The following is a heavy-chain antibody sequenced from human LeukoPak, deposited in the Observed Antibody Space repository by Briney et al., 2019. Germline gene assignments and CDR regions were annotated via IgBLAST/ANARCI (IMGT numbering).Heavy chain of an antibody. CDR2: INPSGGST. Sequence: ASVKVSCKASGYTFTSYYMHWVRQAPGQGREWMGIINPSGGSTSYAQKFQGRVTMTRDTSTSTVYMELSRLRSEATDVYYCARAIFGVVGIFDYWGQGTLVTVSS. J-gene: IGHJ4*02. CDR3: ARAIFGVVGIFDY. V-gene: IGHV1-46*03. CDR1: GYTFTSYY. D-gene: IGHD3-3*01.